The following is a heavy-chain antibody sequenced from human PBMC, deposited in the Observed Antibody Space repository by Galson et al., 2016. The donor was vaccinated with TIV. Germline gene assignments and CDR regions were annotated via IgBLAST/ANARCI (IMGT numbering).Heavy chain of an antibody. CDR2: ISGYNENT. J-gene: IGHJ6*02. D-gene: IGHD4-17*01. Sequence: QSGAEVTKPGESLKISCKASGYSFTSYGVSWVRQAPGQGLEWMGWISGYNENTYYTQNFQGRVTMTTDTSTSTAYLELRSLRSDDTAVYYCARDQTSSPRAVSHYYYYGMDVWGQGTTVTVS. CDR3: ARDQTSSPRAVSHYYYYGMDV. CDR1: GYSFTSYG. V-gene: IGHV1-18*01.